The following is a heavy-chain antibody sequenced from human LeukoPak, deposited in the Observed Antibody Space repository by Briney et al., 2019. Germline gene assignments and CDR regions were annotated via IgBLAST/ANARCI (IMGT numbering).Heavy chain of an antibody. CDR2: IKSKTDGGTT. D-gene: IGHD1-26*01. J-gene: IGHJ4*02. Sequence: GGSLRLSCAASGFTFSNAWMSWVRQAPGKGPEWVGRIKSKTDGGTTDYAAPVKGRFTISRDDSKNTLYLQMNSLKTEDTAVYYCTTDVEWELPYYFDYWGQGTLVAVSS. CDR3: TTDVEWELPYYFDY. CDR1: GFTFSNAW. V-gene: IGHV3-15*01.